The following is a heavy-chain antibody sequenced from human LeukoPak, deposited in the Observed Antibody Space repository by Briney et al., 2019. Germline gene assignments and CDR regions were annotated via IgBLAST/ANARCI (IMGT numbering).Heavy chain of an antibody. Sequence: PSQTLSLTCTVSGGSISSGSYYWSWIRQPAGKGLEWIGRIYTSGSTNYNPSLKSRVTISVDTSKNQFSLRLTSVTAADTAVYYCARGATPGYSSGQLDYWGQGTLVTVSS. J-gene: IGHJ4*02. CDR1: GGSISSGSYY. D-gene: IGHD5-18*01. CDR3: ARGATPGYSSGQLDY. V-gene: IGHV4-61*02. CDR2: IYTSGST.